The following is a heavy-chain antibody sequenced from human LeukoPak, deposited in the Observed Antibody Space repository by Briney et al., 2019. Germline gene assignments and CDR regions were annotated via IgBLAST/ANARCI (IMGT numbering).Heavy chain of an antibody. CDR3: AKDLRPAWIQLWLIV. CDR2: IKQDGSEE. CDR1: GFTFSSYW. V-gene: IGHV3-7*01. J-gene: IGHJ3*01. Sequence: QPGGSLRLSCAASGFTFSSYWMSWVRQAPGKGLEWVANIKQDGSEEYYVDSVKGRFTISRDNSKNTLYLQMNSLRAEDTAVYYCAKDLRPAWIQLWLIVWGQGTMVTVSS. D-gene: IGHD5-18*01.